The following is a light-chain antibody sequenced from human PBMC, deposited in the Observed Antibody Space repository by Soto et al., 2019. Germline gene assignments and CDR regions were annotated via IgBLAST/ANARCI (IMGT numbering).Light chain of an antibody. CDR2: GAS. CDR3: QQYETFPGT. V-gene: IGKV1-5*01. Sequence: IQMAQVPSGMCESVGEGDPVNCRASQSVSDRLAWFQQKPGEAPKLLIYGASALASRVPSRFSGSGSGTKFTLTIASLQPEDFATYYCQQYETFPGTFAPRTKVDI. J-gene: IGKJ1*01. CDR1: QSVSDR.